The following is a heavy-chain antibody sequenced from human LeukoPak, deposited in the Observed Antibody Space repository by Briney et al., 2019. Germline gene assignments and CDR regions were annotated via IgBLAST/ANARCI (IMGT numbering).Heavy chain of an antibody. CDR2: FHPEDGET. V-gene: IGHV1-24*01. D-gene: IGHD6-19*01. Sequence: ASVKVSCTVSGYTLTDLSMHWARQAPGKGLEWMGGFHPEDGETIYARKFQGRVTMTEDTSTDTAYMELSSLRSEDSAVYYCATGIVVAGTGYYFDYWGQGTMVTVSS. CDR3: ATGIVVAGTGYYFDY. CDR1: GYTLTDLS. J-gene: IGHJ4*02.